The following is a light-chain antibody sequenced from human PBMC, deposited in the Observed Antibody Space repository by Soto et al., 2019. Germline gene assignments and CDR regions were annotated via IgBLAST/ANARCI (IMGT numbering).Light chain of an antibody. CDR2: EVT. Sequence: QSALTQSPSASGSPGQSVTISCIGTSSDVGGYNYVSWYQHHPGKAPKLIIYEVTKRPSGVPDRFSGSRSGTTASLTVSGLQAEYEADYYCGSYAGGNTFVFGTVTKVTVL. CDR3: GSYAGGNTFV. CDR1: SSDVGGYNY. V-gene: IGLV2-8*01. J-gene: IGLJ1*01.